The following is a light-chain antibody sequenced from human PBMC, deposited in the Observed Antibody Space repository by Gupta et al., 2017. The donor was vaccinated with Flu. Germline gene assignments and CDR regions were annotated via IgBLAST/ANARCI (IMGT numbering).Light chain of an antibody. CDR3: QQYGSSPFT. CDR2: GSS. Sequence: EIVLTQSHGTFSFSPGETATLSCRASQSVSSNSLAWYQQKPAQAPRLLIFGSSSRATGIPDWFSGSGSGTDFTLTISRLEPEDFAVYCCQQYGSSPFTFGPGTKVEIK. J-gene: IGKJ3*01. CDR1: QSVSSNS. V-gene: IGKV3-20*01.